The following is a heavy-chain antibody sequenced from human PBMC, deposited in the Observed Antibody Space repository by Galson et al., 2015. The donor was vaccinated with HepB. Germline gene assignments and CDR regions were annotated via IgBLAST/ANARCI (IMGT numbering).Heavy chain of an antibody. Sequence: SVTVSCKASGGTFSSYAISWVRQAPGQGLEWMGGIIPIFGTANYAQKFQGRVTITADESTSTAYMELSSLRSEDTAVYYCAREQWLVPLAVTYGMDVWGQGTTVTVSS. CDR1: GGTFSSYA. D-gene: IGHD6-19*01. CDR3: AREQWLVPLAVTYGMDV. J-gene: IGHJ6*02. V-gene: IGHV1-69*13. CDR2: IIPIFGTA.